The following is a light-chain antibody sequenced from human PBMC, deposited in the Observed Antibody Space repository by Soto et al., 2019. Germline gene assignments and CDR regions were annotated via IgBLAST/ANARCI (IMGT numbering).Light chain of an antibody. CDR2: DNT. Sequence: QSVLTQPPSVSAAPGQKVTISCSGSRSNIGTNHVSWYQHLPGTTPKLLIYDNTKRPSGIPDRFSGSKSGTSATLGITGLQPGDEADYYCGTWDNSLSVVVFGGGTKLTVL. V-gene: IGLV1-51*01. CDR1: RSNIGTNH. CDR3: GTWDNSLSVVV. J-gene: IGLJ2*01.